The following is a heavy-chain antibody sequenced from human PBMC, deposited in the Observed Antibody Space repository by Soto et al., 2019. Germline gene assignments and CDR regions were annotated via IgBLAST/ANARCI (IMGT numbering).Heavy chain of an antibody. CDR3: AQAYGRDRPLVGGKNDY. CDR2: ISYDGINK. V-gene: IGHV3-30*18. CDR1: GVAFSSYA. Sequence: GGSLRLSCAASGVAFSSYAMHWVRQAPGKGLEWVAVISYDGINKYYANAVKGRFTISRDNSKNTLYLQMNSLRADDTAVYFCAQAYGRDRPLVGGKNDYWGQGTLVTVSS. D-gene: IGHD1-26*01. J-gene: IGHJ4*02.